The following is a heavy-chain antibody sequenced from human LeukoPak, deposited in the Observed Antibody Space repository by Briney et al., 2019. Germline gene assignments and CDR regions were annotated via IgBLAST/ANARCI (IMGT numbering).Heavy chain of an antibody. CDR3: ATVRTGSRYFDL. CDR1: GGSISSNKYY. CDR2: IDYSGTT. D-gene: IGHD1-1*01. Sequence: SETLSLTCTVSGGSISSNKYYWSWIRQHPGKGLEWIGYIDYSGTTYYNPSLNRPVTISVDTSENQFSLTLDSVTAADTAVFYCATVRTGSRYFDLWGRGTLVNVSS. J-gene: IGHJ2*01. V-gene: IGHV4-31*01.